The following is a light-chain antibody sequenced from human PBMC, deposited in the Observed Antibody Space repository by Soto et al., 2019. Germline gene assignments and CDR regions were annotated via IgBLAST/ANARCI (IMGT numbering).Light chain of an antibody. Sequence: EIVLTQSPGTLSLSPGERATLSCRASQSISSSYLAWYQQKPGQAPRLLIYGASTRATGIPDRFSGSGSGTDFTLTISRLEPEDSAVYCCQQYASSPYTFGQGTKVDI. CDR2: GAS. J-gene: IGKJ2*01. V-gene: IGKV3-20*01. CDR1: QSISSSY. CDR3: QQYASSPYT.